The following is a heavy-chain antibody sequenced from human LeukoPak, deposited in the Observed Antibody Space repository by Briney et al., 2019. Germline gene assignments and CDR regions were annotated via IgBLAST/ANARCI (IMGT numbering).Heavy chain of an antibody. CDR1: GGSISSSSYY. CDR2: IYYSGST. J-gene: IGHJ4*02. D-gene: IGHD6-6*01. Sequence: SETLSLTCTVSGGSISSSSYYWGWIRQPPGKGLEWIGSIYYSGSTYYNPSLKSRVTISVDTSKNQFSLKLSSVTAADTAVYYCARGGSRDFDYWGQGTLVTVSS. CDR3: ARGGSRDFDY. V-gene: IGHV4-39*07.